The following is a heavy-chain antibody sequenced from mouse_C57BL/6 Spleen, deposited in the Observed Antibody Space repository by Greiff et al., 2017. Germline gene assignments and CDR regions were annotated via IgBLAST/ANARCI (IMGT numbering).Heavy chain of an antibody. D-gene: IGHD1-1*01. CDR2: INPNYGTT. J-gene: IGHJ4*01. V-gene: IGHV1-39*01. CDR1: GYSFTDYN. CDR3: ARSTTVVEDYAMDY. Sequence: EVQLVESGPELVKPGASVKISCKASGYSFTDYNMNWVKQSNGKSLEWIGVINPNYGTTSYNPKFKGKATLTVDQSSSTAYMQLNSLPSEDSAVYYCARSTTVVEDYAMDYWGQGTSVTVSS.